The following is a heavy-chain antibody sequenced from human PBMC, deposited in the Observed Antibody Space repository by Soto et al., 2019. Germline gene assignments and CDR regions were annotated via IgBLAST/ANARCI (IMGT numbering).Heavy chain of an antibody. CDR2: ISGSGGST. CDR3: AKDSGSRRNVKSSGWEDY. CDR1: GFTFSSYA. J-gene: IGHJ4*02. D-gene: IGHD6-19*01. Sequence: GGSLRLSCAASGFTFSSYAMSWVRQAPGKGLEWVSAISGSGGSTYYADSVKGRFTISRDNSKNTLYLQMNSLRAEDTVVYYCAKDSGSRRNVKSSGWEDYWGQGTLVTVSS. V-gene: IGHV3-23*01.